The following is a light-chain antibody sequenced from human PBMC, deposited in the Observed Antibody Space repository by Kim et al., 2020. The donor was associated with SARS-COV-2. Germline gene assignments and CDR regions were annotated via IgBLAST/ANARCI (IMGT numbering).Light chain of an antibody. CDR3: SSYTSSSTLEV. CDR1: SSDVGSYKY. Sequence: QSVLTQPASVSGSPGQSITISCTGTSSDVGSYKYVSWYQQHPGKAPKLMIFEVSNRPSGVSNRFSGTKSGDTASLTISGLQAEDEADYYCSSYTSSSTLEVFGGGTQLTFL. J-gene: IGLJ2*01. V-gene: IGLV2-14*01. CDR2: EVS.